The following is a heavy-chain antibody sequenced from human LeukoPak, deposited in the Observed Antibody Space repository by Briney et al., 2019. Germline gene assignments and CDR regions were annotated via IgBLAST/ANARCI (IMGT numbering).Heavy chain of an antibody. CDR3: ASLDILTGYLFDY. V-gene: IGHV3-11*04. J-gene: IGHJ4*02. CDR2: ISASGDTI. CDR1: GFTFSDYY. D-gene: IGHD3-9*01. Sequence: GGSLRLSCAASGFTFSDYYMGWIRQAPGKGLQWVSYISASGDTIYYSDSVKGRFTISRDNAKNSLFLQMNSLRAEDTAVYYCASLDILTGYLFDYWGQGTLVTVSS.